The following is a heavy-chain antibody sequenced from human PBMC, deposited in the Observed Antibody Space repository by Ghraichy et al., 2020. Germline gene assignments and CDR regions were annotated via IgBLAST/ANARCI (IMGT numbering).Heavy chain of an antibody. V-gene: IGHV3-30*02. D-gene: IGHD7-27*01. Sequence: GGSLRLSCAASGFTFSNYAMHWVRRAPGKGLEWVAFIQSDGSSEYYSDSVKGRFAISRDNSKNTLYLQMNSLRAEDTAVYYCAKDWDRLGNFDYWGHGSLVTVSS. J-gene: IGHJ4*01. CDR2: IQSDGSSE. CDR3: AKDWDRLGNFDY. CDR1: GFTFSNYA.